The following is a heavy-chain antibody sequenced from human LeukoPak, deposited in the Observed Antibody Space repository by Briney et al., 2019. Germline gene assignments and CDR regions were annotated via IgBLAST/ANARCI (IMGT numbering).Heavy chain of an antibody. J-gene: IGHJ5*02. D-gene: IGHD1-7*01. CDR2: VNPKSGHT. CDR1: GDTFSTYD. V-gene: IGHV1-8*01. Sequence: ASVKVSCKASGDTFSTYDVNWVRQAPGQGLEWMGWVNPKSGHTAYTQKFQGRVTMTSDTSTAFLELSSLRFEDTAVYFCARGVVGGTTVGPWGQGTPVTVSS. CDR3: ARGVVGGTTVGP.